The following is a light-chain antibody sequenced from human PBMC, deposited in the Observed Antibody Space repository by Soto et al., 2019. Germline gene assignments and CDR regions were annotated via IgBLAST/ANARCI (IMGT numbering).Light chain of an antibody. CDR3: HQLTTWLLIT. J-gene: IGKJ5*01. CDR2: DAS. Sequence: EVVMTQNQATLSVPPVGRVTLSCRASQSVSSYLAWYQQKPGQAPRLLIYDASNRATGIPARFSGSGSGTDFTLTISSLEPEDCAVYYCHQLTTWLLITFAQGTRLEIK. V-gene: IGKV3-11*01. CDR1: QSVSSY.